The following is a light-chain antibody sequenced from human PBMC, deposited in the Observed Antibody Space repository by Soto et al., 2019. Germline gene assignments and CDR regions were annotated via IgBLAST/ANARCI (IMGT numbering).Light chain of an antibody. CDR3: AAWDDSLSAVV. Sequence: QSVLTQPPSAFGTPGERVSISCSGSSSNIGRRTANWYQHLPGTAPKLLIYRTNQRPSGVPDRFSGSKSGTSASLAISGLRSEDEADYYCAAWDDSLSAVVFGGGTKLTVL. CDR1: SSNIGRRT. CDR2: RTN. J-gene: IGLJ2*01. V-gene: IGLV1-47*01.